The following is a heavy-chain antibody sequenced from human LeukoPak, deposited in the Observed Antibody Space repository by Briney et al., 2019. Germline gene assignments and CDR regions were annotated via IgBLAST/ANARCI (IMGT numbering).Heavy chain of an antibody. CDR3: ARATIAAAGTEYYFDY. Sequence: ASVKVSCKASGYTFTVYYMHWVRQAPGQGLEWMGWINPNSGGTNYAQKFQGRVTMTRDTSISTAYMELSRLRSDDTAVYYCARATIAAAGTEYYFDYWGQGTLVTVSS. J-gene: IGHJ4*02. D-gene: IGHD6-13*01. CDR1: GYTFTVYY. V-gene: IGHV1-2*02. CDR2: INPNSGGT.